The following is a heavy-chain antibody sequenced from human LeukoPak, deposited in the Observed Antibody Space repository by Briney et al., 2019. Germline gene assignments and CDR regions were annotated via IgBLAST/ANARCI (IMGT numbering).Heavy chain of an antibody. Sequence: GGSLRLSCAASGFTASDSYMSWVRQAPGKGLEWVSVIYSDGDIYYADSVKGRFTISRDNFKNTLYLQMNSLRAEDTAVYYCAREGVEMTTAYYFDFWGQGILVTVSS. CDR2: IYSDGDI. CDR3: AREGVEMTTAYYFDF. J-gene: IGHJ4*02. D-gene: IGHD2-21*01. CDR1: GFTASDSY. V-gene: IGHV3-53*01.